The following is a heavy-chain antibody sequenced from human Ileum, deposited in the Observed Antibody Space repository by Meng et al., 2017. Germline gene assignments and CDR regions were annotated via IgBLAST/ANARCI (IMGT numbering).Heavy chain of an antibody. D-gene: IGHD3-16*01. J-gene: IGHJ4*02. V-gene: IGHV4-39*01. Sequence: QLQLQESGPGLVKPSETLSLTCAVSGDSIRYSSYYWGWVRQPPGQGLEWIGSIYYNGNTYYSPSLKSRASISVDTSKNQFSLKLSSVTAADTAVYYCARPAVTTALGGFDYWGQGTLVTVSP. CDR2: IYYNGNT. CDR3: ARPAVTTALGGFDY. CDR1: GDSIRYSSYY.